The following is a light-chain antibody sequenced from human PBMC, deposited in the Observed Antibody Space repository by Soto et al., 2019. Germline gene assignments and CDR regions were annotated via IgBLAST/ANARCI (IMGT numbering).Light chain of an antibody. Sequence: QSALTQPRSVSGSPGQSVTISCTGTSSDVGGYNYVSWYQQHPGKAPKLMIYDVSKRPSGVPDRFSGSKSGNTASLTISGLQAEDEADYCCCSYAGSSIVFGTGTKVTVL. CDR2: DVS. J-gene: IGLJ1*01. CDR3: CSYAGSSIV. CDR1: SSDVGGYNY. V-gene: IGLV2-11*01.